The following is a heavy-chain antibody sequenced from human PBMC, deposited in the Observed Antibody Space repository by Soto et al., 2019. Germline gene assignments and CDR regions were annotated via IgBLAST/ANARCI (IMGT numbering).Heavy chain of an antibody. D-gene: IGHD6-19*01. CDR1: GFTFSSYR. CDR3: ARDCNPAVAGTSDAFDI. V-gene: IGHV3-7*01. CDR2: IKQDGSEK. Sequence: PGGSLRLSCAASGFTFSSYRMSWVRQAPGKGLEWVANIKQDGSEKYYVDSVKGRFTISRDNAKNSLYLQMNSLRAEDTAVYYCARDCNPAVAGTSDAFDIWGQGTMVTVSS. J-gene: IGHJ3*02.